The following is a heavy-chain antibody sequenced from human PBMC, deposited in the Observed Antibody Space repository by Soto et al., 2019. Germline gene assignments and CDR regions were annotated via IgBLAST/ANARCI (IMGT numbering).Heavy chain of an antibody. V-gene: IGHV1-69*06. D-gene: IGHD2-2*01. CDR3: VRDIVVAPGAFNYGMDV. Sequence: GXSXKVSFTASGGTXTTHGISWVRQAPGQGLEWMGGIIHIFGTKNYAHKFQGRVTITADKSTSTAYMELSSLRSEDTAVYYSVRDIVVAPGAFNYGMDVWGQGSMVPVSS. J-gene: IGHJ6*02. CDR1: GGTXTTHG. CDR2: IIHIFGTK.